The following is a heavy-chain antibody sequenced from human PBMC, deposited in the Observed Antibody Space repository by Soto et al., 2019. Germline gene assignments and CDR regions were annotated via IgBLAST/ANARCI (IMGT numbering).Heavy chain of an antibody. V-gene: IGHV3-30*03. D-gene: IGHD3-3*01. CDR3: ATMERLFDY. J-gene: IGHJ4*02. Sequence: QLQLVESGGGVVQPGRSLRLSCAASGFTFSDYGMHWVRQAPGTGLEWVAVISYDGSDKYYADSVKGRFTISRDNSKNRLYLQMHSLRAADTAVYYCATMERLFDYWGQGTLVTVSS. CDR2: ISYDGSDK. CDR1: GFTFSDYG.